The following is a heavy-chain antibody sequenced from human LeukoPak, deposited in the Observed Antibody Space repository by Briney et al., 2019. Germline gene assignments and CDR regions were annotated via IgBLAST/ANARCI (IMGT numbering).Heavy chain of an antibody. D-gene: IGHD3-3*01. CDR3: AKAANYYDFWSGYSDY. V-gene: IGHV3-30*18. CDR1: GFTFSSHG. J-gene: IGHJ4*02. Sequence: GGSLRLSCAASGFTFSSHGMHWVRQAPGKGLEWVAVISYDGSNKYYADSVKGRFTISRDNSKNTLYLQMNSLRAEDTAVYYCAKAANYYDFWSGYSDYWGQGTLVTVSS. CDR2: ISYDGSNK.